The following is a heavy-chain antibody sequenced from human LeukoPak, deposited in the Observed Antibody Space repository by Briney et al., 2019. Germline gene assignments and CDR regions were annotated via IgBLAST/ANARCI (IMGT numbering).Heavy chain of an antibody. CDR1: GYSISTGYY. Sequence: PSETLSLTCAVSGYSISTGYYWGWIRQPPGKGLEWIGIIYQSGSTFYNPSPRTRVTISVDTSKNQFSLNLSSVTAADTAVYYCARIFGSGNENYFYYMDVWGKGTTVTVSS. D-gene: IGHD3-10*01. CDR3: ARIFGSGNENYFYYMDV. V-gene: IGHV4-38-2*01. CDR2: IYQSGST. J-gene: IGHJ6*03.